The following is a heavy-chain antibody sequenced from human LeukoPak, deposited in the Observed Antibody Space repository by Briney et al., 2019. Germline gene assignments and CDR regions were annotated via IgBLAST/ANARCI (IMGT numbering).Heavy chain of an antibody. CDR3: ARALGTRSGYFDL. Sequence: NPSETLSLTCAVYGGSFSGYYWSWIRQPPGKGLEWIGEINHSGSTNYNPSLKSRVTISVDTSKNQFSLKLSSVTAADTAVYYCARALGTRSGYFDLWGRGTLVTVSS. D-gene: IGHD3-10*01. CDR2: INHSGST. CDR1: GGSFSGYY. J-gene: IGHJ2*01. V-gene: IGHV4-34*01.